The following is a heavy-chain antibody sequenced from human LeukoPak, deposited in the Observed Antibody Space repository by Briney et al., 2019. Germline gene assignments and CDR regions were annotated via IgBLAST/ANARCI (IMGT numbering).Heavy chain of an antibody. J-gene: IGHJ4*02. D-gene: IGHD3-3*01. Sequence: GGTLRLSCAASGFTFSGSAMHWVRLASGQGLEWVGRIRSKANSHATAYAASVKGRFTISRDDSKNMAYLQMNSLKTEDTAVYYCTRHDTTIFGVVIDYWGQGTLVTVSS. CDR3: TRHDTTIFGVVIDY. CDR2: IRSKANSHAT. V-gene: IGHV3-73*01. CDR1: GFTFSGSA.